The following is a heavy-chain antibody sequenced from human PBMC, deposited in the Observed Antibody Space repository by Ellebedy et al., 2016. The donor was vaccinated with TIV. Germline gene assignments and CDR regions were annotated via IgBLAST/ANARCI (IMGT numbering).Heavy chain of an antibody. Sequence: AASVKVSCKASGYTCTSYFMHWVRHAPEQGLEWMGIINPSVGSTTYAQKLQGRVTMTRDTSTSTVYMELSSLRSEDTAVYYCARARSSGWLHTPDYWGQGTLVTVSS. D-gene: IGHD6-19*01. V-gene: IGHV1-46*04. CDR2: INPSVGST. CDR3: ARARSSGWLHTPDY. CDR1: GYTCTSYF. J-gene: IGHJ4*02.